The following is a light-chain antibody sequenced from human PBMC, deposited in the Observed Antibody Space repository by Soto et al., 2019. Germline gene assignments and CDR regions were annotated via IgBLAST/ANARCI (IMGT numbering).Light chain of an antibody. Sequence: DIQMTQSPSSLSASVGDRVTITCRASQSISSYLNWYQQKPGKAPKYLIQAASSLQGGVPSTFSGSGSGTDXXXXXNTLHPEDFATYFCQQATSFPRTVGQGPKG. CDR1: QSISSY. CDR3: QQATSFPRT. V-gene: IGKV1-39*01. CDR2: AAS. J-gene: IGKJ1*01.